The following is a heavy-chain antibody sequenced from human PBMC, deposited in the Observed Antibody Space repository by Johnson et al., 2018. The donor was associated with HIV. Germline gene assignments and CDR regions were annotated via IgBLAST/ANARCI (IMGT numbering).Heavy chain of an antibody. CDR2: IGTAGDT. J-gene: IGHJ3*01. Sequence: VHLVESGGGVVQPGRSLRLSCAASEFSFSTYALHWVRQAPGKGLEWVSSIGTAGDTYYSGSVKGRFTISRENAKNSLYLQMNSLRAGDTAVYYCARENWGAFDLWGQGTMVTVSS. D-gene: IGHD7-27*01. V-gene: IGHV3-13*01. CDR1: EFSFSTYA. CDR3: ARENWGAFDL.